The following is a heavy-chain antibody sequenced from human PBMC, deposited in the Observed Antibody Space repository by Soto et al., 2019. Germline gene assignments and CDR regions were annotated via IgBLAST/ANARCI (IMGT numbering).Heavy chain of an antibody. J-gene: IGHJ4*02. V-gene: IGHV3-30*09. CDR1: GFIFRSYA. CDR3: ARAFSGSYPNFDY. CDR2: ITYDGANG. D-gene: IGHD1-26*01. Sequence: GGSLRLSCLASGFIFRSYAMHWVRQAPGKGLEWVAVITYDGANGYYADSVRGRFAISRDNSTSTLFLQMNSLRPEDTAVYYCARAFSGSYPNFDYWGQGNLVAGS.